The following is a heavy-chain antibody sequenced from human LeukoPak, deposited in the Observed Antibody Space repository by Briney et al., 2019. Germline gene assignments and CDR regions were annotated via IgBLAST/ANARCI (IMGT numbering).Heavy chain of an antibody. D-gene: IGHD3-9*01. CDR3: ASGDDILTGYSH. J-gene: IGHJ4*02. V-gene: IGHV3-48*03. CDR2: ISSSGSTI. Sequence: GGSLRLSCAASGFTFSSYEMNWVRQAPGKGLEWVSYISSSGSTIYYADSVKGRFTISRDNAKNSPYLQMNSLRAEDTAVYYCASGDDILTGYSHWGQGTLVTVSS. CDR1: GFTFSSYE.